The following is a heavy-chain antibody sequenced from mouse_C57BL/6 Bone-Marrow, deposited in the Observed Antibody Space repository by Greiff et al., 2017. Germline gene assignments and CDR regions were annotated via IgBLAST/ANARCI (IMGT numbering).Heavy chain of an antibody. V-gene: IGHV1-66*01. CDR1: GYSFTSYY. D-gene: IGHD1-1*01. CDR2: IYPGSGNT. J-gene: IGHJ2*01. Sequence: VQLQQSGPELVKPGASVKISCKASGYSFTSYYIHWVKQRPGQGLEWIGWIYPGSGNTKYNEKFKGKATLTADTSSSTAYMQLSSLTSEDSAVYYCARSIGYGSSYGDYWGQGTTLTVSS. CDR3: ARSIGYGSSYGDY.